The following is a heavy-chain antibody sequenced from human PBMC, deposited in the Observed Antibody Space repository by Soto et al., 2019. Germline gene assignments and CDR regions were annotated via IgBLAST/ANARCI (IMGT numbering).Heavy chain of an antibody. J-gene: IGHJ6*02. CDR3: AKLSAPPYYYGMDV. CDR2: ISGRGGST. D-gene: IGHD3-3*01. CDR1: GFTFSSYA. Sequence: EVQLLESGGGVVQPGGSLRLSCAASGFTFSSYAMSCVRQAPGKGLEWVSSISGRGGSTYYADSVKGRFTISRDNSKNTLYLQMNSLRAEDTAVYYCAKLSAPPYYYGMDVWGQGTTVTVSS. V-gene: IGHV3-23*01.